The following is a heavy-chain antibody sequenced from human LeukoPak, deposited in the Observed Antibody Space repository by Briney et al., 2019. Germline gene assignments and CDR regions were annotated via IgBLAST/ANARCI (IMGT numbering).Heavy chain of an antibody. CDR2: INPNSGGT. CDR1: GYTFTGYY. D-gene: IGHD6-19*01. V-gene: IGHV1-2*02. Sequence: ASVKVSCKASGYTFTGYYMHWVRQAPGQGLEWMGWINPNSGGTNYAQKFQGRVTMTRDTSISTAYMELSRLRSDDTAVYYCARDSSGWYSDLTYYFDYWGQGTLVTVSS. CDR3: ARDSSGWYSDLTYYFDY. J-gene: IGHJ4*02.